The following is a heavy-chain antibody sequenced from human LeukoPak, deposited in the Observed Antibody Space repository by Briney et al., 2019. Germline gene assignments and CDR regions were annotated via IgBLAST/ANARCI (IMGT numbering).Heavy chain of an antibody. V-gene: IGHV3-21*01. J-gene: IGHJ3*02. CDR2: ISSTSHYI. CDR3: AKEARQQRRPLDAFDI. D-gene: IGHD6-13*01. CDR1: GFTFSTYT. Sequence: GGSLRLSCAVSGFTFSTYTMTWVRQAPGKGLEWVSSISSTSHYIYYADSVKGRFTISRDNAKNSLYLQMNSLRAEDTAVYYCAKEARQQRRPLDAFDIWGQGTMVTVSS.